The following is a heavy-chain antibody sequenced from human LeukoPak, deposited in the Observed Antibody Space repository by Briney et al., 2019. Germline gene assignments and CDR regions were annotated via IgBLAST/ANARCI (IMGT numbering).Heavy chain of an antibody. Sequence: GSLRLSCAASGFTFSSYSMNWVRQAPGKGLEWVSSISSSSSYIYYADSVKGRFTISRDNAKNSLYLQMNSLRAEDTAVYYCARTMVRGVIFDYWGQGTLVTVSS. CDR3: ARTMVRGVIFDY. V-gene: IGHV3-21*01. CDR2: ISSSSSYI. J-gene: IGHJ4*02. CDR1: GFTFSSYS. D-gene: IGHD3-10*01.